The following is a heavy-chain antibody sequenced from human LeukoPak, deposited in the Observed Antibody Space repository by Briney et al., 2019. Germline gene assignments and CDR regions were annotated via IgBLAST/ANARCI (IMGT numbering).Heavy chain of an antibody. V-gene: IGHV4-31*03. CDR3: ARDEVTTGFDP. J-gene: IGHJ5*02. CDR1: GGSISSGGYY. D-gene: IGHD4-17*01. Sequence: SQTLSLTCTVSGGSISSGGYYWSWIRQHPGKGLEWIGYIYYSGSTYYNPSLKSRVTISVDTSKNQFSLKLSSVSAADTAVYYCARDEVTTGFDPWGQGTLVTVSS. CDR2: IYYSGST.